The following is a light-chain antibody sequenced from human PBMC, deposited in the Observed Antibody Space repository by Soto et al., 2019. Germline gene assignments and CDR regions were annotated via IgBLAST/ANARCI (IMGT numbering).Light chain of an antibody. CDR1: ESVASSY. CDR3: QQYGRSPWT. V-gene: IGKV3-20*01. J-gene: IGKJ1*01. CDR2: GAS. Sequence: ENVFTQAPVTPSFSPGERATLSRRASESVASSYLAWYQQIPGQAPRLLIYGASSRATGIPDRFSGSGSGTDFTLTITRLQPEDFAVYYCQQYGRSPWTSGQGTKVDI.